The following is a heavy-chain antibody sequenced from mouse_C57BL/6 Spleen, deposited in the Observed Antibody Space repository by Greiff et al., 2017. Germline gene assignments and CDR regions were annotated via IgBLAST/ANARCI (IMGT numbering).Heavy chain of an antibody. CDR1: GFTFSSYG. V-gene: IGHV5-6*01. Sequence: EVQLVESGGDLVKPGGSLKLSCAASGFTFSSYGMSWVRRTPDKRLAWVATISRGGSYTYYPASVKGRFTISRDNAKNTLNLQMSSLKSEDTAMYYCARHTVYYARDDWGKGTSVTVSS. D-gene: IGHD1-1*01. CDR2: ISRGGSYT. CDR3: ARHTVYYARDD. J-gene: IGHJ4*01.